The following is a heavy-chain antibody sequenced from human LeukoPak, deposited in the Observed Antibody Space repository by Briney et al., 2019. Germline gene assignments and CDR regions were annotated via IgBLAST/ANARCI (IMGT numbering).Heavy chain of an antibody. Sequence: ASVKVSCKASGGTFSSYAISWVRQAPGQGLEWMGGIIPIFGTANYAQKFQGRVTITTDESTSTAYMELSSLRSEDTAVYYCATGVKTGTKFAFDIWDQGTMVTVSS. CDR2: IIPIFGTA. J-gene: IGHJ3*02. V-gene: IGHV1-69*05. CDR1: GGTFSSYA. D-gene: IGHD1-7*01. CDR3: ATGVKTGTKFAFDI.